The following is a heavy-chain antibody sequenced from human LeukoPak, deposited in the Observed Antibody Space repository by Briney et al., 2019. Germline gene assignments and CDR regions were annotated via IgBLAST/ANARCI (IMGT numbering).Heavy chain of an antibody. J-gene: IGHJ4*02. CDR1: GFTVSSHY. CDR3: ARDPRGSIGYSSGYFDY. Sequence: AGGSLRLSCAASGFTVSSHYISWVRQAPGKGLEWVSVIYSGGSTYYADSVKGRFTISRDNSKNTVYLQMNTLRAEDTAVYYCARDPRGSIGYSSGYFDYWGQGALVTVSS. V-gene: IGHV3-66*01. CDR2: IYSGGST. D-gene: IGHD6-19*01.